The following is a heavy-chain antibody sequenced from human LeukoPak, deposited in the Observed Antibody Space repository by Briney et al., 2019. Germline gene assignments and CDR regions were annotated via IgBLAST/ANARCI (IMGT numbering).Heavy chain of an antibody. Sequence: PSETLSLTCSVSGSSLNSGYYWGWIRQPPGKGLEWIGFMFHSGDSHYSPSLKSRVTISIDTSKNQLSLKLNSVSGADTAVYYCVRMEDSYPLSFDYWGQGTLVTVSS. D-gene: IGHD5-18*01. V-gene: IGHV4-38-2*02. CDR1: GSSLNSGYY. J-gene: IGHJ4*02. CDR2: MFHSGDS. CDR3: VRMEDSYPLSFDY.